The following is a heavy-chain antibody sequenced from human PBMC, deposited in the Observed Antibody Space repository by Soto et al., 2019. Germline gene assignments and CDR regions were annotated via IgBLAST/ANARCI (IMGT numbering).Heavy chain of an antibody. Sequence: PSETLSLTCAVYGGSFSGYYWSWIRQPPGKGLEWIGEINHSGSTNYNPSLKSRVTISVDTSKNQFSLKLSSVTAADTAVYYCARVLAYYDFWSGYANAPDYYYYYMDVWGKGTKVTVSS. J-gene: IGHJ6*03. CDR2: INHSGST. D-gene: IGHD3-3*01. CDR1: GGSFSGYY. V-gene: IGHV4-34*01. CDR3: ARVLAYYDFWSGYANAPDYYYYYMDV.